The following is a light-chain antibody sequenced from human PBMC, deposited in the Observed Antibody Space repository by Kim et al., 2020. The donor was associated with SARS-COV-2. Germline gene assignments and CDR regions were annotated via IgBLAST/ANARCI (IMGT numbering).Light chain of an antibody. CDR1: NMGSKR. Sequence: PGKAAKHNSGRKNMGSKRVQWNQQKPGQAPVMVIYYDSDRPSGIPERFSGSNSGNTDTLTISRVEAGDEADYYCQVWDSSSDHHVVFGGGTQLTVL. V-gene: IGLV3-21*04. CDR3: QVWDSSSDHHVV. CDR2: YDS. J-gene: IGLJ2*01.